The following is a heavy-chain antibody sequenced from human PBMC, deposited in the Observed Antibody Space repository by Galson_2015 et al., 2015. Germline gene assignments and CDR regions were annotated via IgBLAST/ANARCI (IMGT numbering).Heavy chain of an antibody. V-gene: IGHV3-48*02. CDR1: GFTFSSYS. Sequence: SLRLSCAASGFTFSSYSMNWVRQAPGKGLEWVSYISSSSSTIYYADSVKGRFTISRDNAKNSLYLQMNSLRDEDTAVYYCARVAPYINYYGSRAFRPHYGMDVWGQGTTVTVSS. D-gene: IGHD3-10*01. J-gene: IGHJ6*02. CDR2: ISSSSSTI. CDR3: ARVAPYINYYGSRAFRPHYGMDV.